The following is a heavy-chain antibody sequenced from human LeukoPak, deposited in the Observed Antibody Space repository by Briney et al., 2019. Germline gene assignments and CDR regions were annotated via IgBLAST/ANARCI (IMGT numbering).Heavy chain of an antibody. J-gene: IGHJ6*02. CDR3: AKDKGNQQLYALDV. CDR1: GFLVNDYG. D-gene: IGHD1-1*01. V-gene: IGHV3-33*06. CDR2: MRFDSNTK. Sequence: GRSPRLSCAASGFLVNDYGMHWVRQAPGKGPEWVAAMRFDSNTKYYVDSVKGRFTISRDTSKNTLFLQMNSLRDEDTATYYCAKDKGNQQLYALDVWGQGTTVSVSS.